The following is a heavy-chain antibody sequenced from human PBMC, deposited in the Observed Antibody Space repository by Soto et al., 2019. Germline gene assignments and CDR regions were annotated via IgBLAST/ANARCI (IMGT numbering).Heavy chain of an antibody. CDR1: GVSFTTFS. D-gene: IGHD2-21*02. CDR3: ARGGGRGWGGSDCYPVVY. V-gene: IGHV1-69*01. J-gene: IGHJ4*02. CDR2: IIPGLGTT. Sequence: QVRLVQSGTEVKRPGSSVRFSCKASGVSFTTFSTSWVLQAPGQGLQGMGGIIPGLGTTDYAQKFKGRVTIIADESTNTIYLELSSLRTEDTALYSCARGGGRGWGGSDCYPVVYWGQGTLVTVSS.